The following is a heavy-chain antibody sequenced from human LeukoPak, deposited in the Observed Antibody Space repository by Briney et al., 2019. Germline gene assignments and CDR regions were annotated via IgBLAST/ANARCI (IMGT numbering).Heavy chain of an antibody. Sequence: SETLSLTCAVYGGSFSGYYWSWIRQPPGKGLEWIGEINHSGSTNYNPSLKSRVTISVDTSKSQFSLKLSSVTAADTAVYYCARVYYDFWSGPVDYWGQGTLVTVSS. CDR3: ARVYYDFWSGPVDY. V-gene: IGHV4-34*01. D-gene: IGHD3-3*01. J-gene: IGHJ4*02. CDR1: GGSFSGYY. CDR2: INHSGST.